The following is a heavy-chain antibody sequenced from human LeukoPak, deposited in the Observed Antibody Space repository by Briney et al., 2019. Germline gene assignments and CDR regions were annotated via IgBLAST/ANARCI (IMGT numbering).Heavy chain of an antibody. J-gene: IGHJ4*02. CDR3: ARGPPKGSSGWYYFDY. Sequence: GGSLRLSCAASGFTVNNNYMSWVRQAPGKGLEWVSVIYSGGSTYYADSVKGRFTIFRDNSKNTLYLQMNSLRAEDTAVYYCARGPPKGSSGWYYFDYWGQGTLVTVSS. V-gene: IGHV3-53*01. CDR2: IYSGGST. D-gene: IGHD3-22*01. CDR1: GFTVNNNY.